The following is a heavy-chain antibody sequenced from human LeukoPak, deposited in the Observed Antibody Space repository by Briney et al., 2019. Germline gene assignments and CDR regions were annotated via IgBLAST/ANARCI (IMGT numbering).Heavy chain of an antibody. CDR2: IYYSGST. J-gene: IGHJ4*02. CDR1: GGSISSYY. V-gene: IGHV4-59*08. D-gene: IGHD6-13*01. CDR3: ARRSSSWYY. Sequence: SETLSLTCTVSGGSISSYYWSWIRQPPGKGLEWIGYIYYSGSTTYNPSLKSRVTISVDTSKNQFSLKLSSVTAADTAVYYCARRSSSWYYWGQGTLVTVSS.